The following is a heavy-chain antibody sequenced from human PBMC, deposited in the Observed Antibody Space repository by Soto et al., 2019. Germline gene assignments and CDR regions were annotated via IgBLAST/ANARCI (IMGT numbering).Heavy chain of an antibody. CDR3: VKWHTSNFDSLPFTGFDY. J-gene: IGHJ4*02. D-gene: IGHD3-9*01. CDR2: ISGGGIT. CDR1: GFTFSDSV. V-gene: IGHV3-23*01. Sequence: GGSLRLSCVASGFTFSDSVMAWVRQAPGKGLEWVSAISGGGITRCAYSMTGRFSISRDNSKNTLYLQLSSLRAEDTATYYCVKWHTSNFDSLPFTGFDYWGQGTQVTVSS.